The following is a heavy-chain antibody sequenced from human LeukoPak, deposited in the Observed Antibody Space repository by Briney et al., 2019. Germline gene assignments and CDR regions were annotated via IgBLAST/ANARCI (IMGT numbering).Heavy chain of an antibody. V-gene: IGHV3-48*02. CDR2: ISSSGTK. Sequence: GGSLRLFCSASGFTVNSYNMNWVRQAPGKGLEWVSCISSSGTKYYADSVKGRFTTSRDNGKSSLFLEMNSLRDEDTAVYYCARGPSSSSWSRFDPWGQGTLVTVSS. CDR1: GFTVNSYN. CDR3: ARGPSSSSWSRFDP. D-gene: IGHD6-13*01. J-gene: IGHJ5*02.